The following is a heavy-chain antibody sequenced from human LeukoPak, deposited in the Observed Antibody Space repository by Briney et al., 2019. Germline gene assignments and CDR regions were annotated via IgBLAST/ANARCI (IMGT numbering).Heavy chain of an antibody. V-gene: IGHV3-23*01. CDR3: AKEYGNYASTYFDY. Sequence: GGSLRLSCAASGFTFSNYAMSWVRQAPGKGLEWVSGISVSGGSTYYADSVEGRFTNSRDNSKNTLYLQRNSLRADDTAIYYCAKEYGNYASTYFDYWGQGTLVTVSS. CDR2: ISVSGGST. J-gene: IGHJ4*02. CDR1: GFTFSNYA. D-gene: IGHD4-11*01.